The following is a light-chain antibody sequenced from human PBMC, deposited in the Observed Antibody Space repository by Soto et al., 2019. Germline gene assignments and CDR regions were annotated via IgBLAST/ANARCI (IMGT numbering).Light chain of an antibody. CDR2: DVS. CDR1: SSDVGGYTY. CDR3: SSYTTGNTRQIV. Sequence: QSVLTQPASVSGSPGQAITISCTGTSSDVGGYTYVSWYQQHPGKAPKFIIYDVSNRPSGVSNRFSGSKSGNTASLTISGLQVEDEADYSCSSYTTGNTRQIVFGTGTGSPS. V-gene: IGLV2-14*01. J-gene: IGLJ1*01.